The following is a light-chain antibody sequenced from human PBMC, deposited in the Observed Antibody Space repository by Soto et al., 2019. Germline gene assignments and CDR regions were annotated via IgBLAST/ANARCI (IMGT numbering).Light chain of an antibody. CDR2: DAS. CDR3: QQYDNLLPIT. J-gene: IGKJ5*01. CDR1: QDISNY. V-gene: IGKV1-33*01. Sequence: DIQMTQSPSSLSASVGDRVTITCQASQDISNYLNWYQQKPGKATQLLIYDASNLETGVPSRFSGRGSGTDFTFTISSLQPEDIATYYFQQYDNLLPITFGQGTRLEIK.